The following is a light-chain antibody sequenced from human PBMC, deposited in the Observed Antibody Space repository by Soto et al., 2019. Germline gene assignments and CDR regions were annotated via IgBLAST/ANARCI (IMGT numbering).Light chain of an antibody. J-gene: IGKJ4*01. CDR3: QQLNTYPFT. CDR2: AAS. Sequence: DIQMTQSPSTLSASVGDRVTITCRASQGISSYLGWYQQKPGKAPKLLIYAASTLHSGVPSRFSGSGSGTEFTLTISSLQPEDFETYSCQQLNTYPFTFGGGTKVDIK. V-gene: IGKV1-9*01. CDR1: QGISSY.